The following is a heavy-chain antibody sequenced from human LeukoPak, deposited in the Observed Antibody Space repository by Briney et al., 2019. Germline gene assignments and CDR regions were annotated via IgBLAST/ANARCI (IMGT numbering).Heavy chain of an antibody. CDR1: GGTFSSYA. D-gene: IGHD6-19*01. CDR3: ARDRIAVAGRKYYYYMDV. V-gene: IGHV1-69*06. Sequence: SVKVSCKASGGTFSSYAISWVRRAPGQGLEWMGGIIPIYGTANYAQKFQGRVTITADKSTSTAYMELSSLRSEDTAVYYCARDRIAVAGRKYYYYMDVWGKGTTVTVSS. CDR2: IIPIYGTA. J-gene: IGHJ6*03.